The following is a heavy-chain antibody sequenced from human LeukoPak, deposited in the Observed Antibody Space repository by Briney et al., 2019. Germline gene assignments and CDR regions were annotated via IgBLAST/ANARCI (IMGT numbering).Heavy chain of an antibody. J-gene: IGHJ3*02. Sequence: GGSLRLSCAGSGFTLSNYALTWVRQVPGKGLEWVSSISGSGQNTYYADSVKGRFTVSRDNSKNTLYLQMNSLRAEDTAVYYCASLPIVVVPAAIGGDAFDIWGQGTMVTVSS. CDR2: ISGSGQNT. CDR3: ASLPIVVVPAAIGGDAFDI. D-gene: IGHD2-2*02. V-gene: IGHV3-23*01. CDR1: GFTLSNYA.